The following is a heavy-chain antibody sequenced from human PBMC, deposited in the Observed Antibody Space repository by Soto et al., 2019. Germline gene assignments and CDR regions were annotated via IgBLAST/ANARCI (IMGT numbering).Heavy chain of an antibody. CDR3: ASYREQLVLYGMDV. CDR2: ISAYNGNT. D-gene: IGHD6-13*01. J-gene: IGHJ6*02. Sequence: QVQLVQSGAEVKKPGASVKVSCKASGYTFTSYVISWVRQAPGQGLEWMGWISAYNGNTNYAQKLQGRVTMTTDTATSTAYMELRTLRSDDTAVYYCASYREQLVLYGMDVWGQGTTVTVSS. V-gene: IGHV1-18*01. CDR1: GYTFTSYV.